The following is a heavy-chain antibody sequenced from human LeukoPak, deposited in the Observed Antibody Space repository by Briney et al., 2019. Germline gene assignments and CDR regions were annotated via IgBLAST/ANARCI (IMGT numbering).Heavy chain of an antibody. CDR2: ISPYNENT. CDR3: GREPSESFIDY. CDR1: SYTFTNYG. D-gene: IGHD1-26*01. J-gene: IGHJ4*02. Sequence: GASVKVSCKASSYTFTNYGINWVRQAPGQGLEGMGWISPYNENTKYAQKFQGRVTMTTDTSTSTAYMELRSLRSDDTALYFRGREPSESFIDYWGQGTLVTVSS. V-gene: IGHV1-18*01.